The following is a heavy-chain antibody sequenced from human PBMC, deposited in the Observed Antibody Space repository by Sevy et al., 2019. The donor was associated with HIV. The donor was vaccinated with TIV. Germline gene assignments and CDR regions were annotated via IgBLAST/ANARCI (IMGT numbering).Heavy chain of an antibody. CDR2: ISWNSGSI. Sequence: GGSLRLSCAASGFTFDDYAMHWVRQAPGKGLEWVSGISWNSGSIGYADSVKGRFTISRDNAKNSLYLQMNSLRAEDRALYYCAKAYSSGWYGDFDFWGQGTLVTVSS. J-gene: IGHJ4*02. V-gene: IGHV3-9*01. CDR1: GFTFDDYA. D-gene: IGHD6-19*01. CDR3: AKAYSSGWYGDFDF.